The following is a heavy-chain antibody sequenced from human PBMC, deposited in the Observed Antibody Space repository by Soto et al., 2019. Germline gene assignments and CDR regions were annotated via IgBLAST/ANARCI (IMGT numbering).Heavy chain of an antibody. CDR3: ARGKTYYYDSSGYWFDP. J-gene: IGHJ5*02. CDR1: GGSISSGGYY. V-gene: IGHV4-31*03. CDR2: IYYSGST. Sequence: KPSETLSLTCTVSGGSISSGGYYWSWIRQHPGKGLEWIGYIYYSGSTYYNPSLKSRVTISVDTSKNQFSLKLSSVTAADTAVYYCARGKTYYYDSSGYWFDPWGQGTLVTVSS. D-gene: IGHD3-22*01.